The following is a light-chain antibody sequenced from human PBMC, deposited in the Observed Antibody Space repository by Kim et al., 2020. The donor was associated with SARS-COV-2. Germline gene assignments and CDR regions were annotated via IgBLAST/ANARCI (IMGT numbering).Light chain of an antibody. J-gene: IGLJ3*02. V-gene: IGLV3-10*01. CDR1: ALPKKY. CDR2: EDS. Sequence: SYELTQPPSVSVSPEQTARITCSGDALPKKYAYWYQQKSGQAPVLVIYEDSKRPSGIPERFSGSSSGTMATLTISGAQVEDEADYYCYSTDSSGNHRVFGGGTQLTVL. CDR3: YSTDSSGNHRV.